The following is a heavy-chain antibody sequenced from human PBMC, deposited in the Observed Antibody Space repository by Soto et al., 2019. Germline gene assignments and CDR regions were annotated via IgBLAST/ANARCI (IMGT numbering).Heavy chain of an antibody. Sequence: EVQLVESGGGLVQPGGSLRLSCAASGFTFSSYDMHWVRQATGKGLEWVSAIGTAGDTYYPGSVKGRFTISSENAKNSLYLQMNSLRAGDTAVYYCARVTRYSSGWYSGFDYWGQGTLVTVSS. CDR1: GFTFSSYD. D-gene: IGHD6-19*01. V-gene: IGHV3-13*01. CDR2: IGTAGDT. CDR3: ARVTRYSSGWYSGFDY. J-gene: IGHJ4*02.